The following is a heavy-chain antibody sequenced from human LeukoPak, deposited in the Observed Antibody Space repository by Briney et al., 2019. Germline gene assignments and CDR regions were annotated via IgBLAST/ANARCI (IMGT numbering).Heavy chain of an antibody. J-gene: IGHJ5*02. CDR2: INPDGSTT. CDR1: GSTFSRYW. V-gene: IGHV3-74*01. Sequence: GESLRLSCAASGSTFSRYWIHWVRQAPGKGLEWVSRINPDGSTTTYADSVKGRFTISRDNAKNTVYLQMNSLRADDTAVYYCASTNYITGTWFDPWGQGTLVTVSS. CDR3: ASTNYITGTWFDP. D-gene: IGHD1-20*01.